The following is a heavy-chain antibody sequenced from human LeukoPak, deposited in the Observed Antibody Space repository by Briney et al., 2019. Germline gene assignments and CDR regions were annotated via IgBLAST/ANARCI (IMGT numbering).Heavy chain of an antibody. J-gene: IGHJ3*02. Sequence: SGTLSLTCTVSGGSISSYYWSWIRQPPGKGLEWIGYIYYSGSTNYNPSLKSRVTISVDTSKNQFSLKLSSVTAADTAVYYCARDPYYYGSGSYAFDIWGQGTMVTVSS. CDR2: IYYSGST. CDR3: ARDPYYYGSGSYAFDI. CDR1: GGSISSYY. V-gene: IGHV4-59*01. D-gene: IGHD3-10*01.